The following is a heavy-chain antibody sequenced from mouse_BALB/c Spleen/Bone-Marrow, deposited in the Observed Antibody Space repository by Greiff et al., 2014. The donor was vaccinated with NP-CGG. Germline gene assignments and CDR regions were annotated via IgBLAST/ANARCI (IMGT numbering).Heavy chain of an antibody. D-gene: IGHD1-1*01. CDR2: IYPGNVNT. J-gene: IGHJ3*01. Sequence: QVQLQQPGPELVKPGASVRISCKASGYTFTSYYIHWVKQRPGQGLEWIRWIYPGNVNTKYNEKFKGKATLTADKSSSTAYMQLSSLTSEDSAVYFCARDYYGSSSFAYWGQGTLVTVSA. CDR1: GYTFTSYY. V-gene: IGHV1S56*01. CDR3: ARDYYGSSSFAY.